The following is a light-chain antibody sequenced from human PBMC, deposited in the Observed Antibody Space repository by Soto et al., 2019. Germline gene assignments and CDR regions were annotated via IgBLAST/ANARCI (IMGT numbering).Light chain of an antibody. CDR3: MQAIQAPLT. V-gene: IGKV2-28*01. J-gene: IGKJ1*01. CDR2: LGS. Sequence: DIVMTQSPLSLPVTPGEPASISCRSSQSLLHSNGYNYLDWYLQKAGQSPQLLIYLGSNRASGVPDRFSGSGSGTDFTLKIRRVAAEDVGVYSCMQAIQAPLTFGQGTKVDIK. CDR1: QSLLHSNGYNY.